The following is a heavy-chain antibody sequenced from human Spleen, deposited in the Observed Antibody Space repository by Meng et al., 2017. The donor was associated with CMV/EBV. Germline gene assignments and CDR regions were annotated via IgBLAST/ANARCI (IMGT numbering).Heavy chain of an antibody. CDR1: GYTFTRYS. Sequence: ASVKVSCKASGYTFTRYSMSWVRQAPGQGLEWMGIINPSGDNTSYAQKFQGRVTMTTDTSTSTAYMELRSLRSDDTAVYYCAREYTNLYGMDVWGQGTTVTVSS. CDR2: INPSGDNT. J-gene: IGHJ6*02. D-gene: IGHD1-1*01. CDR3: AREYTNLYGMDV. V-gene: IGHV1-46*01.